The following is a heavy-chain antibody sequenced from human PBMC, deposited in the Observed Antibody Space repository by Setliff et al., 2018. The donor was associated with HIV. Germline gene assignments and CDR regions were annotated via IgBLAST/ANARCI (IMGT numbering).Heavy chain of an antibody. CDR2: VHHDGST. CDR1: DYSVLNDNY. D-gene: IGHD2-21*01. Sequence: PSETLSLTCAVSDYSVLNDNYWGWIRQSPGKGLEWIGSVHHDGSTYYNPSLESRVTTTIDTSKNQLSLTWTSVTAADTAIYYCAKRASYSFQIWGRGTMVTVSS. J-gene: IGHJ3*02. V-gene: IGHV4-38-2*01. CDR3: AKRASYSFQI.